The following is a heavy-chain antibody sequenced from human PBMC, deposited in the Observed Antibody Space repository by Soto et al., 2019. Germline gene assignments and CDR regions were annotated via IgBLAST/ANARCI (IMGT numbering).Heavy chain of an antibody. D-gene: IGHD3-22*01. CDR3: SSWDYYYDSSGYPCT. J-gene: IGHJ4*02. CDR2: ISAYNGNT. CDR1: GYTFTSYG. Sequence: ASVKVSCKASGYTFTSYGICWVRQAPGQGLEWMGWISAYNGNTNYAQKLQGRVTMTTDTSTSTAYMELRSLRSDDTAVYYCSSWDYYYDSSGYPCTWGQGTLVTVSS. V-gene: IGHV1-18*01.